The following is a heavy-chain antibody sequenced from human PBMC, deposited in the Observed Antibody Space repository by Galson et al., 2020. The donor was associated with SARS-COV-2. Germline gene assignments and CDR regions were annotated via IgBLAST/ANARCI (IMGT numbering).Heavy chain of an antibody. Sequence: SVKVSCKASGGTFSSYAISWVRQAPGQGLEWMGGIIPIFGTANYAQKFQGRVTITADESTSTAYMELSSLRSEDTAVYYCARVPIDRVSMVRGVILHYYCYGMDVWGRGTTVTV. D-gene: IGHD3-10*01. CDR3: ARVPIDRVSMVRGVILHYYCYGMDV. J-gene: IGHJ6*02. CDR2: IIPIFGTA. CDR1: GGTFSSYA. V-gene: IGHV1-69*13.